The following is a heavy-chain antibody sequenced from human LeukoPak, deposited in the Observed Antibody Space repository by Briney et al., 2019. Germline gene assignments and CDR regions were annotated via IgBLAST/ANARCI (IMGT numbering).Heavy chain of an antibody. V-gene: IGHV4-59*08. CDR2: IYFSGST. CDR3: ARHIYDSGGYRIDY. CDR1: GGSISTYY. J-gene: IGHJ4*02. D-gene: IGHD3-22*01. Sequence: SETLSLTCTVSGGSISTYYWSWIRQPPGKGLEWIGYIYFSGSTNYNPSLKSRVTMSVNMSKNQFSLKMSSVTAADTAVYYCARHIYDSGGYRIDYWGQGTLVTVSS.